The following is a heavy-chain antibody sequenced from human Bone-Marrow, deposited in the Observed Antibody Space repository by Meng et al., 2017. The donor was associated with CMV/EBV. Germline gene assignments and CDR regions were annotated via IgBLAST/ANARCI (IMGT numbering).Heavy chain of an antibody. CDR2: IRYEGSNK. Sequence: GESLKISCAASGFTFSSYGMHWVRQAPGKGLEWVAFIRYEGSNKYYADSVKGRFTISRDNSKNTLYLQMNSLRAEDTAVYYCSSEPAAIPGALDYWGQGTLVTVSS. J-gene: IGHJ4*02. D-gene: IGHD2-2*01. CDR1: GFTFSSYG. CDR3: SSEPAAIPGALDY. V-gene: IGHV3-30*02.